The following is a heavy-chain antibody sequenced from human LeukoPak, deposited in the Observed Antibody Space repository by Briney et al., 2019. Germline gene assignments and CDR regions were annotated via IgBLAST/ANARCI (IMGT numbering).Heavy chain of an antibody. J-gene: IGHJ4*02. CDR3: ARGPRGFDWAGGTTSYYFDY. CDR1: GFTFSSYA. CDR2: ISYDGSNK. D-gene: IGHD3-9*01. V-gene: IGHV3-30*01. Sequence: PGGSLRLSCAASGFTFSSYAMHWVHQAPGKGLEWVAVISYDGSNKYYADSVKGRFTISRDNSKNTLYLQMNSLRAEDTAVYYCARGPRGFDWAGGTTSYYFDYWGQGTLVTVSS.